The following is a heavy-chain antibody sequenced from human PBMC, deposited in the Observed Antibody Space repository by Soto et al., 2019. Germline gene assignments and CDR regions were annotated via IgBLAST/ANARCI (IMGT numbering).Heavy chain of an antibody. CDR1: CGSISSSSYY. D-gene: IGHD3-10*01. J-gene: IGHJ4*02. CDR3: ATVLLWFGELLSPAPGGEFDY. CDR2: IYYSGST. Sequence: PSETLSLTCTVSCGSISSSSYYWGWIRQPPGKGLEWIGSIYYSGSTYYNPSLKSRVTISVDTSKNQFSLKLSSVTAADTAVYYCATVLLWFGELLSPAPGGEFDYWGQGTLVTVSS. V-gene: IGHV4-39*01.